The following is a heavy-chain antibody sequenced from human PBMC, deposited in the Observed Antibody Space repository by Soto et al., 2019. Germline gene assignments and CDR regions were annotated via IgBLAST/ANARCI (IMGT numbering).Heavy chain of an antibody. V-gene: IGHV4-31*01. CDR3: AISVTP. Sequence: QVQLQESGPGLVKPSQTLSLTCTVSGGSISSGGYYWSWIRQPPGKGLAWIGYIYYSGSTYYNPSLXSXXAFSVDTSKNQFSLKLSSVTASARAVYWRAISVTPWGEGTLCSFAS. CDR2: IYYSGST. CDR1: GGSISSGGYY. J-gene: IGHJ5*02. D-gene: IGHD3-10*01.